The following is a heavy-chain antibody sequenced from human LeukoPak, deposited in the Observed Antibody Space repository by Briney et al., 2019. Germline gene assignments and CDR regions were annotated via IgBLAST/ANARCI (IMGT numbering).Heavy chain of an antibody. CDR2: IVISGSSI. V-gene: IGHV3-11*01. CDR1: GFTFSDNY. CDR3: ARGPRYNAFDV. J-gene: IGHJ3*01. Sequence: PGGSLRLSCAASGFTFSDNYMSWFRQAPGKGPEWISYIVISGSSIYYTDSVKGRFTISRDNVKNALYLQMNSLRVEDTAVYYCARGPRYNAFDVWGQGTMVTVSS. D-gene: IGHD1-1*01.